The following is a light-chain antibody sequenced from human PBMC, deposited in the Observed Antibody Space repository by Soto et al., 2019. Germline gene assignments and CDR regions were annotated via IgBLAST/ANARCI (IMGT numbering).Light chain of an antibody. CDR1: QSVSSSY. CDR2: GAS. CDR3: QQYGSSLYT. Sequence: DIVLTQSPGTLSLSPGERATLSCRASQSVSSSYLAWYQQKPGQAPRLLIYGASSRATGIPDRFSGSGSGTDFTLTISRLEPEDFAVYYCQQYGSSLYTFGQGTTLEIK. J-gene: IGKJ2*01. V-gene: IGKV3-20*01.